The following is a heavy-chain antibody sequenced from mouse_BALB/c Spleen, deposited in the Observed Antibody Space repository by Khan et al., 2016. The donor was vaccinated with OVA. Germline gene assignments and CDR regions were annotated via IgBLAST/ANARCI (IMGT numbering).Heavy chain of an antibody. J-gene: IGHJ2*01. CDR1: GFTFSSYG. D-gene: IGHD1-1*01. V-gene: IGHV5-17*02. CDR3: ATSYFYGYYFDY. CDR2: ISGDSNTI. Sequence: EVKLLESGGDLVQPGGSRKLSCAAPGFTFSSYGMHWVRQAPEKGLEWVAYISGDSNTIYYADTVKGRFTISRDNPRNTLFLQMTSLMSEDTAMYYCATSYFYGYYFDYWGPGTTLTVSS.